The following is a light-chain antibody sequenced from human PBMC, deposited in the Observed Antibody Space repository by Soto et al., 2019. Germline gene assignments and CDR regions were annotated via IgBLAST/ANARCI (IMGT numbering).Light chain of an antibody. CDR2: EVS. CDR1: SSDVGAYNR. CDR3: NAFTTTSTYV. V-gene: IGLV2-14*01. J-gene: IGLJ1*01. Sequence: QSVLTQPASVSGSPGQSITISCTGTSSDVGAYNRVSWYQQYPGQAPTVIIYEVSNRPSGVSYRFSGSQSGNTASLTISGLQAEDEADYYCNAFTTTSTYVFGTGTKVTV.